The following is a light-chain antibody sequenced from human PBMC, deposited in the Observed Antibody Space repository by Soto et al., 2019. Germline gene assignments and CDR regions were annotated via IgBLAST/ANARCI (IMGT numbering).Light chain of an antibody. CDR1: GSNIGSNS. CDR3: GTWESYLSVAV. J-gene: IGLJ2*01. CDR2: DNN. Sequence: QSALTQPPSVSAAPGQTVTISCSGSGSNIGSNSVSWYQHVPGTAPKLLLYDNNKRPSGIPDRFFGSKSGTSATLGITGLQTADEADYYCGTWESYLSVAVFGGGTKLTVL. V-gene: IGLV1-51*01.